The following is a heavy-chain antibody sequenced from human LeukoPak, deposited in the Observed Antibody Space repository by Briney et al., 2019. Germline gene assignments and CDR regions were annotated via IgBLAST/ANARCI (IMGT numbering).Heavy chain of an antibody. V-gene: IGHV5-51*01. D-gene: IGHD3-3*01. CDR1: GYSFTSYW. CDR3: ARQTGYYDFSNPSYLTRGSPGAYDI. Sequence: LGESLKISCKGSGYSFTSYWIGWVRQMPGKGLEWMGIIYPGDSDTRYSPSFQGQVTISADKSITTAYLQWSSLKASDTAIYYCARQTGYYDFSNPSYLTRGSPGAYDIWGQGTMVIVSS. J-gene: IGHJ3*02. CDR2: IYPGDSDT.